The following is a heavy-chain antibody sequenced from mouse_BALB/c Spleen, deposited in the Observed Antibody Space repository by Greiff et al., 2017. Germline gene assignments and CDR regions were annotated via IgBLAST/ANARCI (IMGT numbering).Heavy chain of an antibody. Sequence: DVHLVESGGGLVQPGGSRKLSCAASGFTFSSFGMHWVRQAPEKGLEWVAYISSGSSTIYYADTVKGRFTISRDNPKNTLFLQMTSLRSEDTAMYYCAREVWGYGYVGAMDYWGQGTSVTVSS. CDR1: GFTFSSFG. J-gene: IGHJ4*01. CDR3: AREVWGYGYVGAMDY. D-gene: IGHD1-2*01. V-gene: IGHV5-17*02. CDR2: ISSGSSTI.